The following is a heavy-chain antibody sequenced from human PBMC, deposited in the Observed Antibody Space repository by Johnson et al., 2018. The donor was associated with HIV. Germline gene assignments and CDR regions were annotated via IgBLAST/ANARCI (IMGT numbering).Heavy chain of an antibody. CDR1: GFTFSSYG. D-gene: IGHD1-14*01. Sequence: QVQLVESGGGVVQPGRSLRLSCAASGFTFSSYGMHWVRQAPGKGLEWVAVIWYDGSNKYYTDSVKGRFTISRDNSKNTLYPQMNSLRAEDTAVYYCAKGEPGEGDVDDAFDSWGQGTMVTVSS. CDR2: IWYDGSNK. J-gene: IGHJ3*02. CDR3: AKGEPGEGDVDDAFDS. V-gene: IGHV3-33*06.